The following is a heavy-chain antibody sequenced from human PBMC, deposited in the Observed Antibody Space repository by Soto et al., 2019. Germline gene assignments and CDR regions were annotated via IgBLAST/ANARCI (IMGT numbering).Heavy chain of an antibody. CDR1: GGSISSYY. D-gene: IGHD6-19*01. V-gene: IGHV4-59*01. Sequence: SETLSLTCTVSGGSISSYYWSWIRQPPGKGLEWIGYIYYSGSTNYNPSLKSRVTISVDTSKNQFSLELSSVTAADTAVYYCARDGPSSGWFDYWGQGTLVTVSS. J-gene: IGHJ4*02. CDR2: IYYSGST. CDR3: ARDGPSSGWFDY.